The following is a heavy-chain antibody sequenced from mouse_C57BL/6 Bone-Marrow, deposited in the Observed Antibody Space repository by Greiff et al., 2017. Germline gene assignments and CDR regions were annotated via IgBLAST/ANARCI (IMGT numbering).Heavy chain of an antibody. CDR3: ARYDYDGFDY. CDR2: IYPGSGNT. V-gene: IGHV1-55*01. D-gene: IGHD2-4*01. Sequence: VQLQQPGAELVKPGASVKMSCKASGYTFTSYWITWVKQRPGQGLEWIGDIYPGSGNTYYNEKFKGKATLTAEKSSSTAYMQLSSLTSEDSAVYFCARYDYDGFDYWCQGTTLTVSS. CDR1: GYTFTSYW. J-gene: IGHJ2*01.